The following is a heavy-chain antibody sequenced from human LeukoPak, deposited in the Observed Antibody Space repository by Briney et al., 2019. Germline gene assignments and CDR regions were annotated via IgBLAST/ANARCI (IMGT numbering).Heavy chain of an antibody. Sequence: PGESLKISCKGSGYSFTSYWIGWVRQMPGKGLEWMGIIYPGDSDTRYSPSFQGQVTISADKSITPAYLQWSSLKASDTAMYYCARHVVVVVPAAILGNYYYYYMDVWGKGTTVTVSS. CDR3: ARHVVVVVPAAILGNYYYYYMDV. CDR1: GYSFTSYW. V-gene: IGHV5-51*01. D-gene: IGHD2-2*02. J-gene: IGHJ6*03. CDR2: IYPGDSDT.